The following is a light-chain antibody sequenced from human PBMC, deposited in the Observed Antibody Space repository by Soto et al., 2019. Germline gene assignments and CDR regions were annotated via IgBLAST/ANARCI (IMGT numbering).Light chain of an antibody. CDR1: SSDVGGYNY. CDR2: EVS. V-gene: IGLV2-14*01. CDR3: SSYTSTSNDV. J-gene: IGLJ1*01. Sequence: QSALTQPASVSGSPGQSITISCTGTSSDVGGYNYVSWYQQHPGKAPKLMIYEVSNRPSGVSNRFSGSKSGNTASLTISGLQAEDEADYYCSSYTSTSNDVFGIGTKVTVL.